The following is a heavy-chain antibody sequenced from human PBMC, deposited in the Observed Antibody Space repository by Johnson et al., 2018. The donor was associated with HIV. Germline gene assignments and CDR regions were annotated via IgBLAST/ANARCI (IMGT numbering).Heavy chain of an antibody. D-gene: IGHD6-13*01. CDR2: ISYDGSNK. CDR1: EFTFGRFS. Sequence: QVQLVESGGGVVQPGRSLRLSCAAPEFTFGRFSLHCVRQPPGKGLEWVAVISYDGSNKYYADSMKGRFTISRDNSKNTLYLQMNSLIPEDTALYYCARLMAARTLDDAFDLWGQGTMVTVSS. J-gene: IGHJ3*01. CDR3: ARLMAARTLDDAFDL. V-gene: IGHV3-30*04.